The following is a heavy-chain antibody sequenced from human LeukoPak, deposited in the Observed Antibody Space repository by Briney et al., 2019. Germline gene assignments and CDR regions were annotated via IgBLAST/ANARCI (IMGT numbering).Heavy chain of an antibody. CDR3: ARGSYYYDSSGYSF. CDR1: GGSFSGYY. J-gene: IGHJ4*02. Sequence: SETLSLTCAVSGGSFSGYYWSWIRQPPGKGLEWIWEINDSGSTNYNPSLKSRVTISVETSKNQFSLKLSSGTAADTAVYYCARGSYYYDSSGYSFGGQGTLVTVSS. D-gene: IGHD3-22*01. V-gene: IGHV4-34*01. CDR2: INDSGST.